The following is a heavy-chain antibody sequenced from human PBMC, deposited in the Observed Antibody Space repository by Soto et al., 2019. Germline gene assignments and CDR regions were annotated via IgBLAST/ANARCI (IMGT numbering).Heavy chain of an antibody. D-gene: IGHD2-8*01. CDR2: IHTGDGDT. CDR1: GYSFSKYA. Sequence: QAQLVQSGAEVKKPGASVKLSCKASGYSFSKYAVQWVRQAPGQSLEWMGWIHTGDGDTKFSQKFHDRVTITGDTSATTVYMEVSSLRSEDTAIFYCARVPRYTSDIVQVPAVMYEDWFVPWGQGALVSVSS. CDR3: ARVPRYTSDIVQVPAVMYEDWFVP. V-gene: IGHV1-3*04. J-gene: IGHJ5*02.